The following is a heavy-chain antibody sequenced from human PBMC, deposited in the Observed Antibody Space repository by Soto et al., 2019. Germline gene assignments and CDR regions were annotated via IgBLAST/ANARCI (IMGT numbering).Heavy chain of an antibody. CDR2: VSGGGDGT. Sequence: EVQLLESGGGLLQPGGSLRLSCAASGFTFSSYVMNWVRQAPGEGLEWVSTVSGGGDGTYYADSVKGRFTISRDDSKNTLYLQMNGLRADDTAVYFCARSGYCSTGKCSAFDYWGQGTLVTVSS. CDR3: ARSGYCSTGKCSAFDY. J-gene: IGHJ4*02. CDR1: GFTFSSYV. D-gene: IGHD2-8*01. V-gene: IGHV3-23*01.